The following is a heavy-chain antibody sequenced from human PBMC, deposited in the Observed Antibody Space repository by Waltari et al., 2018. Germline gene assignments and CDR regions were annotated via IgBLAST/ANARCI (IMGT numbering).Heavy chain of an antibody. D-gene: IGHD3-22*01. V-gene: IGHV3-23*01. CDR2: LAYTGDNT. Sequence: VQLLGSGGGLVQPGGSVRLSCVASGFTFRPRALSWVRQAPGKGLEWVSTLAYTGDNTHYADSAKGRFTISRDISKRTLYLHMNSLRAEDTAVYYCAKAHYDSSGYFSDFDYWGQGTRVTVSS. CDR1: GFTFRPRA. CDR3: AKAHYDSSGYFSDFDY. J-gene: IGHJ4*02.